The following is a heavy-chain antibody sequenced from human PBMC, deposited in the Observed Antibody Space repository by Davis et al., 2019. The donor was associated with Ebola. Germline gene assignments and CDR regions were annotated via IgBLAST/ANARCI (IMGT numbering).Heavy chain of an antibody. CDR1: GFTFSQAW. CDR3: STGIASLYLLNYYDY. CDR2: IKSEGDDGTA. V-gene: IGHV3-15*05. D-gene: IGHD2-2*02. J-gene: IGHJ4*02. Sequence: GESLKISCEVSGFTFSQAWMTWVRQVPGRGLEWVGRIKSEGDDGTADYGAAVKGRFIISRDDSKNMVFLQMNSLTTEDTAVYFCSTGIASLYLLNYYDYWGQGTLVTVSS.